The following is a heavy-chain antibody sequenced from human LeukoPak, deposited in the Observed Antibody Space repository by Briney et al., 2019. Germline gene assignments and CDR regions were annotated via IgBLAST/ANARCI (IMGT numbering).Heavy chain of an antibody. CDR3: AKDARRYCSSTSCRTGYFDY. CDR1: GFTFSSYG. D-gene: IGHD2-2*01. Sequence: GRSLRLSCAASGFTFSSYGMRWVRQAPGKGLEWVAVISYDGSNKYYADSVKGRFTISRDNSKNTLYLQMNSLRAEDTAVYYCAKDARRYCSSTSCRTGYFDYWGQGTLVTVSS. J-gene: IGHJ4*02. CDR2: ISYDGSNK. V-gene: IGHV3-30*18.